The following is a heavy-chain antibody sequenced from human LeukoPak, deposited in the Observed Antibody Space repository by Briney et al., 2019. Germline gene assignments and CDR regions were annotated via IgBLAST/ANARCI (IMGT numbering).Heavy chain of an antibody. Sequence: AGGSLRLSCAASGFTFSNYAMNWVRQAPGKGLEWVSAISGSGGNTYYADSVKGRFTISRDNSKNTLYLQMNSLRAEDTAVYYCARLYYYDSSGYYPLLDYWGQGTLVTVSS. V-gene: IGHV3-23*01. CDR3: ARLYYYDSSGYYPLLDY. J-gene: IGHJ4*02. CDR1: GFTFSNYA. D-gene: IGHD3-22*01. CDR2: ISGSGGNT.